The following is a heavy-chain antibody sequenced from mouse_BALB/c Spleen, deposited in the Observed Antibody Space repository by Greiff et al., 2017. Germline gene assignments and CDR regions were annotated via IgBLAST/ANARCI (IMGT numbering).Heavy chain of an antibody. J-gene: IGHJ2*01. Sequence: EVQLQQSGPELVKPGASVKMSCKASGYTFTDYYMDWVKQSHGESFEWIGRVNPYNGGTSYNQKFKGKATLTVDKSSSTAYMELNSLTSKDSAVYYCARWGVGNYFDYWGQGTTLTVSS. CDR1: GYTFTDYY. V-gene: IGHV1-19*01. CDR2: VNPYNGGT. CDR3: ARWGVGNYFDY. D-gene: IGHD4-1*01.